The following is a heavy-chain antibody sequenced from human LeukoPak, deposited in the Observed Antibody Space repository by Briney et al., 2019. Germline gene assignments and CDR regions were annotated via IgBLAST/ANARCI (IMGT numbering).Heavy chain of an antibody. CDR3: ARDGDAFDI. V-gene: IGHV4-34*01. J-gene: IGHJ3*02. CDR1: GGSFSGYY. Sequence: NPSETLSLTCAVYGGSFSGYYWSWIRQPPGKGLEWIGEINHSGSTNYNPSLKSRVTISVDTSKNQFSLKLSSVTAADTAVYYCARDGDAFDIWGQGTMVTVSS. CDR2: INHSGST.